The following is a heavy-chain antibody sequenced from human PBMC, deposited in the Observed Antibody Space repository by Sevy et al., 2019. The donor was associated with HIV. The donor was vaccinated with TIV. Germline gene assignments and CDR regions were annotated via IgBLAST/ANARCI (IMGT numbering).Heavy chain of an antibody. J-gene: IGHJ4*02. V-gene: IGHV4-38-2*01. CDR2: IYQSGST. D-gene: IGHD3-10*01. CDR1: GYSITSGYY. Sequence: SETLSLTCAISGYSITSGYYWGWIRQPPGKGLEWIGSIYQSGSTHYNPSLKSRVTMSVDTSKNQFSLKLSSVTAADTAVYYCARHSHGSGTYYVPFDYWGQRTLVTVSS. CDR3: ARHSHGSGTYYVPFDY.